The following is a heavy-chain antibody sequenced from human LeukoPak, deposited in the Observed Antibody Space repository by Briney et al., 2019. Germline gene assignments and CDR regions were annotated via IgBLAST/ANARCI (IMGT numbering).Heavy chain of an antibody. CDR3: ARDIYGITALYAFDI. V-gene: IGHV3-21*01. D-gene: IGHD3-10*01. Sequence: GGSLRLSCAASGFTFSSHSMNWVRQAPGKGLEWVSSISSSSSYIYYADAVKGRFTISRDNAKNSLYLQMNSLRAEDTAVYYCARDIYGITALYAFDIWGQGTMVTVPS. CDR1: GFTFSSHS. J-gene: IGHJ3*02. CDR2: ISSSSSYI.